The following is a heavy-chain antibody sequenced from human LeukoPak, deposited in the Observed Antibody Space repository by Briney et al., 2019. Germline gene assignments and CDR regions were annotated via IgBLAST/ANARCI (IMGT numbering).Heavy chain of an antibody. CDR2: ISGSGGST. CDR1: GFTFSSYA. V-gene: IGHV3-23*01. J-gene: IGHJ4*02. D-gene: IGHD3-22*01. Sequence: PGGSLRLSCAASGFTFSSYAMSWVRQAPGKGLEWVSAISGSGGSTYYADSVKGRFTISRDNSKNTLYLQMNSLRAEDTAVYYCTKRVYFDSSDYAYFDCWGQGTLVTVSS. CDR3: TKRVYFDSSDYAYFDC.